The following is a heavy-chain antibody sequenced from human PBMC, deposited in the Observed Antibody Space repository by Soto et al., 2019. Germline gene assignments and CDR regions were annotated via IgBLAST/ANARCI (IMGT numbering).Heavy chain of an antibody. Sequence: VMLYRKTVGGGFSIDASGRGLQKHGQGLEWMGGIIPIFGTANYAQKFQGRVTITADESTSTAYMELSSLRSEDTAVYFCVFHPGGYICGYRSFFDYWGQGTLVTVSS. V-gene: IGHV1-69*01. CDR1: GGGFSIDA. J-gene: IGHJ4*02. CDR3: VFHPGGYICGYRSFFDY. D-gene: IGHD5-18*01. CDR2: IIPIFGTA.